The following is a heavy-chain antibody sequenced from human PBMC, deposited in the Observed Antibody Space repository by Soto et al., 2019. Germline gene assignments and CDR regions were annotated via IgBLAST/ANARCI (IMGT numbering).Heavy chain of an antibody. CDR3: ARRYGGNFDY. CDR2: INHSGST. D-gene: IGHD1-26*01. V-gene: IGHV4-59*01. Sequence: QVQLQESGPGLVKPSETLSLTCTVSGGSISSYYWSWIRQPPGKGLEWIGYINHSGSTNYNPSRKSRVTISVDTSKNQFSLKLTSVTAADTAVYYFARRYGGNFDYWGQGTLVTVSS. J-gene: IGHJ4*02. CDR1: GGSISSYY.